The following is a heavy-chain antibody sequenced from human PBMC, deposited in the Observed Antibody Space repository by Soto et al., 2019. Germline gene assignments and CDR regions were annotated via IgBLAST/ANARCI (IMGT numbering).Heavy chain of an antibody. CDR3: AGKVTSFYYYYGMDV. CDR2: ISGSGGST. V-gene: IGHV3-23*01. D-gene: IGHD2-21*02. J-gene: IGHJ6*02. CDR1: GFTFSSYA. Sequence: EVQLLESGGGLVQPGGSLRLSCAASGFTFSSYAMSWVRQAPGKGLEWVSAISGSGGSTYYADSVKGRFTISRDNSKNALYLQMNSLRAEDTAVYYCAGKVTSFYYYYGMDVWGHGTTVTVSS.